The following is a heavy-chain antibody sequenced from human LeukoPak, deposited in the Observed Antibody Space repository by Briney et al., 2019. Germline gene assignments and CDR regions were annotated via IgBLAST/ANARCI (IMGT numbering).Heavy chain of an antibody. CDR3: ARAKVVTATTNYFDY. V-gene: IGHV4-30-4*01. CDR1: GASIRSGDYY. J-gene: IGHJ4*02. CDR2: IYDSGST. D-gene: IGHD2-21*02. Sequence: PSQTLSLTCTVSGASIRSGDYYWSWIRQPPGKGLEWIGYIYDSGSTYYNPSLKSRITISVDTSENRFSLKLSSVTATDTAVYYCARAKVVTATTNYFDYWGQGTLVTVSS.